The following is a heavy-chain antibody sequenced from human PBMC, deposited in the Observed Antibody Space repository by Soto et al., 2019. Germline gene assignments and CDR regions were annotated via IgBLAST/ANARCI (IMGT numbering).Heavy chain of an antibody. J-gene: IGHJ5*02. CDR3: AKGVSGWYDENWFGP. CDR2: ISWNSGSI. V-gene: IGHV3-9*01. D-gene: IGHD6-19*01. CDR1: GFTFDDYA. Sequence: EVQLVESGGGLVQPGRSLRLSCAASGFTFDDYAMHWVRQAPGKGLEWVSGISWNSGSIGYADSVKGRFTISRDNAKNSLYLQMNSLRAEDTALYYCAKGVSGWYDENWFGPWGQGTLVTVSS.